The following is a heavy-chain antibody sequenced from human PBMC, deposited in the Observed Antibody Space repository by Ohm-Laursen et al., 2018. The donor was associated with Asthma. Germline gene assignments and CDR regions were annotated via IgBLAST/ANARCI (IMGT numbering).Heavy chain of an antibody. J-gene: IGHJ4*02. CDR2: IYYSGST. V-gene: IGHV4-39*01. Sequence: SETLSLTCSVSGGSISSSSYYWGWIRQPPGKVLEWIGSIYYSGSTYYNPSLKSRVTISVNTSKNQFSLKLSSVTAADTAVYYCARNLYDSSGYSIDYWGQGTLVTVSS. D-gene: IGHD3-22*01. CDR3: ARNLYDSSGYSIDY. CDR1: GGSISSSSYY.